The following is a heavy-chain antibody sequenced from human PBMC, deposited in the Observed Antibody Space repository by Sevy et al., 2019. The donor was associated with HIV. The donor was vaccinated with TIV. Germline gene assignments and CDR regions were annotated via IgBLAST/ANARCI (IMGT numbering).Heavy chain of an antibody. D-gene: IGHD2-2*01. CDR2: IKEDGSEN. CDR1: GFTFSNYW. V-gene: IGHV3-7*03. J-gene: IGHJ5*02. CDR3: ARVGGCSSTSCFAYWFDP. Sequence: GWSLRLSCAASGFTFSNYWMSWVRQAPGKGLEWVANIKEDGSENYYVDSVKGRFTISRDNAKNSLYLQMNSLRAEDTAVYYCARVGGCSSTSCFAYWFDPWGQGTLVTVSS.